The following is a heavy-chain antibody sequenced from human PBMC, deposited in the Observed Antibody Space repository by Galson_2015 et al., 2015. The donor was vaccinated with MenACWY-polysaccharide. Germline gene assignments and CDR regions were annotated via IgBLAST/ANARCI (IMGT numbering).Heavy chain of an antibody. D-gene: IGHD2-15*01. CDR3: ARGAYSSFDI. CDR1: GDSVSSYSAG. V-gene: IGHV6-1*01. Sequence: CAISGDSVSSYSAGWNWIRQSPSRGLEWLGRTYRGSNQYAASMRGRIAINSDTSTNQFSLQLSSVTPEDTGLYYCARGAYSSFDIWGQGTMVTVSS. CDR2: TYRGSN. J-gene: IGHJ3*02.